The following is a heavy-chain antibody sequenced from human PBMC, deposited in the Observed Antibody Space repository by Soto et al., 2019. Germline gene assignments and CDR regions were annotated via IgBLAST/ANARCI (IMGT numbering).Heavy chain of an antibody. D-gene: IGHD3-22*01. CDR3: ARDITYYYDSSGYYKVGYFDY. V-gene: IGHV4-39*07. CDR2: IYYSGIT. CDR1: GGSISSSSYY. J-gene: IGHJ4*02. Sequence: SETLSLTCTVSGGSISSSSYYWGWIRQPPGKGQEWIGSIYYSGITYYNPSLKSRVTISVDTSKNQFSLKLSSVTAADTAVYYCARDITYYYDSSGYYKVGYFDYWGQGTLVTVSS.